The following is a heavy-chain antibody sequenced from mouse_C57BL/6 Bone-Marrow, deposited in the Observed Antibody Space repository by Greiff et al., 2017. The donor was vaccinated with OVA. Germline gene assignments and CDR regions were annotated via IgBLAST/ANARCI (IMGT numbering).Heavy chain of an antibody. Sequence: VQLQQPGAELVKPGASVKVSCKASGYTFTSYWMHWVKQRPGQGLEWIGRIHPSDSDTNYNQQFKGKATLTVDKASSTAYMQLRSLTSEDSAVYYCAIRDYYGSSLYWYFDVWGTGTTVTVSS. CDR1: GYTFTSYW. CDR2: IHPSDSDT. CDR3: AIRDYYGSSLYWYFDV. J-gene: IGHJ1*03. V-gene: IGHV1-74*01. D-gene: IGHD1-1*01.